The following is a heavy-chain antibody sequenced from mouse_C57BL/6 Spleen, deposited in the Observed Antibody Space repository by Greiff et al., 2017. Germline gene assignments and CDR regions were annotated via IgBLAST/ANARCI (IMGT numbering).Heavy chain of an antibody. CDR1: GYAFTNYL. V-gene: IGHV1-54*01. D-gene: IGHD2-1*01. CDR3: ARGGNYRFAY. CDR2: INPGSGGT. J-gene: IGHJ3*01. Sequence: QVHVKQSGAELVRPGTSVKVSCKASGYAFTNYLIEWVKQRPGQGLEWIGVINPGSGGTNYNEKFKGKATLTADKSSSTAYMQLSSLTSEDSAVYFCARGGNYRFAYWGQGTLVTVSA.